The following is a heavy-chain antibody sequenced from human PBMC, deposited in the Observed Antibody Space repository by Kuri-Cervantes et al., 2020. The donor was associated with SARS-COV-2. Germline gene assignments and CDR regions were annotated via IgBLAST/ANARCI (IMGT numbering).Heavy chain of an antibody. Sequence: GESLKISCATSGFTFSDYYMSWIRQAPGKGLEWVSYISSSSSYTNYADSVKGRFTISRDNAKNSLYLQMNSLRAEDTAVYYCARDLVTSGWYEGVGYWGQGTLVTVSS. CDR1: GFTFSDYY. D-gene: IGHD6-19*01. CDR2: ISSSSSYT. V-gene: IGHV3-11*06. J-gene: IGHJ4*02. CDR3: ARDLVTSGWYEGVGY.